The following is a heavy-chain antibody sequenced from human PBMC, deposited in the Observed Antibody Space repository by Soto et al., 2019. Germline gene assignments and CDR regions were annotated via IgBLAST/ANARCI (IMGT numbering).Heavy chain of an antibody. V-gene: IGHV3-11*01. D-gene: IGHD5-12*01. CDR2: ISNGDETT. CDR1: GFIFTDYS. CDR3: ARDPNRRDGYKFDS. J-gene: IGHJ4*02. Sequence: GSLRCPCAASGFIFTDYSMTWIRQAPGKRLEWGSYISNGDETTHYADSLKGRFIVSRDNANKVLFLQMSGLRVDATAVYYCARDPNRRDGYKFDSWGRGALVTVSS.